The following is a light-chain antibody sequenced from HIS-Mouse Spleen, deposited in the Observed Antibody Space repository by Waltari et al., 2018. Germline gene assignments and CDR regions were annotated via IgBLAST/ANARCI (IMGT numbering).Light chain of an antibody. CDR2: EDS. CDR1: SLPKKC. CDR3: YSTDSSGNHRV. V-gene: IGLV3-10*01. J-gene: IGLJ2*01. Sequence: SYELTQPPSVSVSPGQTARIPCSGHSLPKKCAFWYQHKPGQAPVLVIYEDSKRPSGIPERFSGSSSGTMATLTISGAQVEDEADYYCYSTDSSGNHRVFGGGTKLTVL.